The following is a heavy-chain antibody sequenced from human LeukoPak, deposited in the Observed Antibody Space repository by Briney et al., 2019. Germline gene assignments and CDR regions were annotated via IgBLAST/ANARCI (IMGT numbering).Heavy chain of an antibody. CDR2: IYYSGST. D-gene: IGHD1-26*01. V-gene: IGHV4-39*01. Sequence: NPSETLSLTCTVSGGSISSTSYYWVWIRQPPGKGLEWIGSIYYSGSTYYKPSLKSRVTISVDTSKNQFSLKLSSVTAADTAIYYCARRKSGSYFAYWGQGTLVAVSS. J-gene: IGHJ4*02. CDR3: ARRKSGSYFAY. CDR1: GGSISSTSYY.